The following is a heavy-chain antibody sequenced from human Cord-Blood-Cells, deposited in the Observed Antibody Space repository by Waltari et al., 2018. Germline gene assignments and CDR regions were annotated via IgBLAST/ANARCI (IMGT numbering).Heavy chain of an antibody. CDR1: GGSISSYY. Sequence: QVQLQESGPGLVKPSETLYLTCTVSGGSISSYYWSWTRPPPGKGLEWIGYIYYSGSTNYNPSLKSRVTISVDTSKNQFSLKLSSVTAADTAVYYCARTGRDGYNYNYYYYYMDVWGKGTTVTVSS. V-gene: IGHV4-59*01. J-gene: IGHJ6*03. CDR2: IYYSGST. D-gene: IGHD5-12*01. CDR3: ARTGRDGYNYNYYYYYMDV.